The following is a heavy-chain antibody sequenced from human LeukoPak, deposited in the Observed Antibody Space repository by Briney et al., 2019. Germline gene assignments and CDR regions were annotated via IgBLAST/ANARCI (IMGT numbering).Heavy chain of an antibody. CDR3: ARDHSSSWYDEDYFDY. J-gene: IGHJ4*01. CDR2: ISSSSSYI. CDR1: GFTFSSYS. D-gene: IGHD6-13*01. V-gene: IGHV3-21*01. Sequence: PGGSLRLSCAASGFTFSSYSMNWVRQAPGKGLEWVSPISSSSSYIYYADSVKGRFTISRDNAKNSLYLQMNSLRAEDTAVYYCARDHSSSWYDEDYFDYWGQEPWSPSPQ.